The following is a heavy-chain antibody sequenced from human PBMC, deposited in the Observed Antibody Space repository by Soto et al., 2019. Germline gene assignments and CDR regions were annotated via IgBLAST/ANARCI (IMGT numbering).Heavy chain of an antibody. CDR1: GFTFSGYA. V-gene: IGHV3-23*01. D-gene: IGHD3-22*01. CDR2: ISGSGGST. CDR3: AKDSGYYSHAVFDY. Sequence: GGSLRLSCAASGFTFSGYAMSGVRQSPGKGLEWVSAISGSGGSTYYADSVKGRFTISRDNSKITLYLQMNSLRAEDTAVYYCAKDSGYYSHAVFDYWVQGTLVTVSS. J-gene: IGHJ4*02.